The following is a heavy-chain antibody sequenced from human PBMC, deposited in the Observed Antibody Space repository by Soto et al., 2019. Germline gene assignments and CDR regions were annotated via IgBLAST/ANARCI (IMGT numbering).Heavy chain of an antibody. CDR2: ISSSSSYI. Sequence: EVQLVESGGGLVKPGGSLRLSCAASGFTFSSYSMNWVRQAPGKGLEWVSSISSSSSYIYYADSVKGRFTISRDNAKNALYLQMNSLRAEDTAVYFCARGDGGNGMDVWGQGTTVTVSS. V-gene: IGHV3-21*01. CDR1: GFTFSSYS. D-gene: IGHD3-16*01. J-gene: IGHJ6*02. CDR3: ARGDGGNGMDV.